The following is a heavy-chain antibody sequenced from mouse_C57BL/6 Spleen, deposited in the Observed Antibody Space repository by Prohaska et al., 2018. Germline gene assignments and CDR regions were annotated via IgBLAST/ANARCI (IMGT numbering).Heavy chain of an antibody. V-gene: IGHV6-3*01. CDR3: TSHYYSNYWYFDV. Sequence: EVKLEESGGGLVQPGGSMKLSCVASGFTFSNYWMNWVRQSPEKGLEWVAQIRLKSDNYATHYAESVKGRFTISRDDSKSSVYLQMNNLRAEDTGIYYCTSHYYSNYWYFDVWGTGTTVTVSS. J-gene: IGHJ1*03. CDR2: IRLKSDNYAT. D-gene: IGHD2-5*01. CDR1: GFTFSNYW.